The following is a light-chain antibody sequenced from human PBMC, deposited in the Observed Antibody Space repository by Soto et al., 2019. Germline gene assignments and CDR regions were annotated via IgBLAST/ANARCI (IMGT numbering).Light chain of an antibody. CDR3: QQRSNWS. V-gene: IGKV3-11*01. Sequence: EIVLTQSPATLSLSLGERASLSCRASQIVGSYLAWYQQKPGQAPRLLIYDASNRATDIPARFSGSGSGTDFTLTISSLEPEDFAVYYCQQRSNWSFGQGTRLEIK. CDR2: DAS. J-gene: IGKJ5*01. CDR1: QIVGSY.